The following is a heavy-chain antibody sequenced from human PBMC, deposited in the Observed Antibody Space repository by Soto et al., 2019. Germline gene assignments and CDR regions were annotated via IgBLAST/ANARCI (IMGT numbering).Heavy chain of an antibody. CDR1: GGSISSGDYY. CDR2: IYYSGST. Sequence: SETLSLTCTVSGGSISSGDYYWSWIRQPPGKGLEWIGYIYYSGSTYYNPSLKSRVTISVDTSKNQFSLKLSSVTAADTAVYYCARGHTYYYDSSGSFDYWGQGTLVTVSS. D-gene: IGHD3-22*01. CDR3: ARGHTYYYDSSGSFDY. J-gene: IGHJ4*02. V-gene: IGHV4-30-4*01.